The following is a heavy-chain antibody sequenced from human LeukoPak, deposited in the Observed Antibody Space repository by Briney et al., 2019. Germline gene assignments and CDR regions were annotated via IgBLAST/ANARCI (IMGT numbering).Heavy chain of an antibody. Sequence: PGGSLRLSCAASGFTFSDSWMTWVRQTPGKGLQWVASIHQDAGEKQYLDSVRGRFTISRDNAKSSLYLQMSSLTVDDTGIYYCASSKDHYCRYWGQGTLVTVSS. CDR2: IHQDAGEK. V-gene: IGHV3-7*05. CDR1: GFTFSDSW. J-gene: IGHJ4*02. CDR3: ASSKDHYCRY.